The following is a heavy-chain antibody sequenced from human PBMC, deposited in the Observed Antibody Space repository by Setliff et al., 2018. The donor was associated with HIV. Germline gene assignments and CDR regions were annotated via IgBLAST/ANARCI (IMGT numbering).Heavy chain of an antibody. CDR2: FHYTGGT. V-gene: IGHV4-31*03. CDR1: GGSISSGGYY. J-gene: IGHJ4*01. Sequence: SETLSLTCTVSGGSISSGGYYWSWIRQHPGRGLEWIGSFHYTGGTDYNPSLKSRGSLSLDTPKNQFSLRLNSLTAADTAVYYCARGRYYLEYWGHGTLVTVSS. CDR3: ARGRYYLEY.